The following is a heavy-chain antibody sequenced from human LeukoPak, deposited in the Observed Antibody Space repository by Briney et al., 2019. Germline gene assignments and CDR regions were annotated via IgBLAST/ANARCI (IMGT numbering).Heavy chain of an antibody. CDR1: GGSISSSNYY. CDR3: ARRRYDASGYYPSRGRYFDY. CDR2: INHSGST. V-gene: IGHV4-39*07. J-gene: IGHJ4*02. D-gene: IGHD3-22*01. Sequence: SETLSLTCTVSGGSISSSNYYWGWIRQPPGKGLEWIGEINHSGSTNYNPSLKSRVTISVDTSKNQFSLTLSSVTAADTAVYYCARRRYDASGYYPSRGRYFDYWGQGTLVTVSS.